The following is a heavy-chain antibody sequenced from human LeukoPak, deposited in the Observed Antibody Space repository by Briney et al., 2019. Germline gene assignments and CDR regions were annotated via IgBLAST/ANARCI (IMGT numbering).Heavy chain of an antibody. CDR3: ARSHYGGSYDMFDF. V-gene: IGHV3-48*01. D-gene: IGHD4/OR15-4a*01. J-gene: IGHJ4*02. CDR2: ISYSSSTI. CDR1: GFTFSSYS. Sequence: GGSLRLSCAASGFTFSSYSMNWARQAPGKGLEWVSYISYSSSTIYYADSVKGRFSISRDNSNHTVHLQMDSLRAEDTASYYCARSHYGGSYDMFDFWGQGTLVIVSS.